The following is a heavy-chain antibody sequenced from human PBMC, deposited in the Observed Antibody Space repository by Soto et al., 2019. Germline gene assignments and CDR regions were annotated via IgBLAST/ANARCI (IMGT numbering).Heavy chain of an antibody. CDR2: ISSTTNFI. V-gene: IGHV3-21*06. CDR1: GFTFTRFS. Sequence: TGGSLRLSCAASGFTFTRFSMNWVRQAPGKGLEWVSSISSTTNFIYYGDSMKGRFTISRDNAKNSLYLEMNSLRAEDTAVYYCARESEDLTSNFDYWGQGTLVTVSS. CDR3: ARESEDLTSNFDY. J-gene: IGHJ4*02.